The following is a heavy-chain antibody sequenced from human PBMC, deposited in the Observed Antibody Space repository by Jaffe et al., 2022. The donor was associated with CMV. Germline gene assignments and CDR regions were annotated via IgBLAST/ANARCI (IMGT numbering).Heavy chain of an antibody. D-gene: IGHD2-15*01. CDR1: GFTFDDYA. Sequence: EVQLVESGGGLVQPGRSLRLSCAASGFTFDDYAMHWVRQAPGKGLEWVSGISWNSGSIGYADSVKGRFTISRDNAKNSLYLQMNSLRAEDTALYYCAKSLLDDYGMDVWGQGTTVTVSS. CDR3: AKSLLDDYGMDV. V-gene: IGHV3-9*01. CDR2: ISWNSGSI. J-gene: IGHJ6*02.